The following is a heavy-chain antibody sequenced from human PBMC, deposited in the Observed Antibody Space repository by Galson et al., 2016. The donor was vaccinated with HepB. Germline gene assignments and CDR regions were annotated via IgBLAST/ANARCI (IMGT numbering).Heavy chain of an antibody. V-gene: IGHV1-3*04. CDR3: ARVRSKDSWLPYFDF. CDR1: GYTFNSYA. J-gene: IGHJ4*02. CDR2: INIGNGNT. Sequence: SVKVSCKASGYTFNSYAIHWLRQAPGQSLEWMGWINIGNGNTQYSLSFQGRVIITRDTSANTCYMEVDSLTAEDTSVYYCARVRSKDSWLPYFDFWGQGTLVTVSS. D-gene: IGHD3-22*01.